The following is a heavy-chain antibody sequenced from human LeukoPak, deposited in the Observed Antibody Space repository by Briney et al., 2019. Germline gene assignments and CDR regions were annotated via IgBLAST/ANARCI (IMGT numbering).Heavy chain of an antibody. D-gene: IGHD6-13*01. V-gene: IGHV3-33*01. J-gene: IGHJ4*02. CDR2: IWYDGSNK. CDR3: ARETSSWRLDY. Sequence: GRSLRLSCAASGFTFSSYGMHWVRQAPGKGLEWVAVIWYDGSNKYYADSVKGRFTISRDNSKKSLYLEMNSLRAEDTAVYKCARETSSWRLDYWGQGTPVTVSS. CDR1: GFTFSSYG.